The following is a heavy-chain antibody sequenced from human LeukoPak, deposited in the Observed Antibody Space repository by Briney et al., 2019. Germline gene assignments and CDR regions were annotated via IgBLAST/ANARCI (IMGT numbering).Heavy chain of an antibody. CDR3: ASTYGSGSYYNYYYYGMDV. CDR1: GYTFTGYY. CDR2: INPNSGGT. Sequence: ASVKVSCKASGYTFTGYYMHWVRQAPGQGLEWMGWINPNSGGTNYAQKFQGRVTVTRDTSISTAYMELSRLRSDDTAVYYCASTYGSGSYYNYYYYGMDVWGQGTTVTVSS. J-gene: IGHJ6*02. D-gene: IGHD3-10*01. V-gene: IGHV1-2*02.